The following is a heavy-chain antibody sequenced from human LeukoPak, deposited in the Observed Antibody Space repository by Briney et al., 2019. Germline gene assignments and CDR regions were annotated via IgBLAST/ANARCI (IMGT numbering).Heavy chain of an antibody. V-gene: IGHV4-34*01. CDR1: GGSFSGYY. D-gene: IGHD3-3*01. CDR3: ARDGGYYDFWSGYYEY. Sequence: SETLSLTCAVYGGSFSGYYWSWLRQPPGKGLEWIGEINHSGSTNYNPSLMSRVTISVDTSKNQFPLKLSSVTAADTAVYYCARDGGYYDFWSGYYEYWGQGTLVTVSS. CDR2: INHSGST. J-gene: IGHJ4*02.